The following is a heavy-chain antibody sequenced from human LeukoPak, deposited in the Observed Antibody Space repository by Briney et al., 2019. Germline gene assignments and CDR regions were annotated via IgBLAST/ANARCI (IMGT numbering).Heavy chain of an antibody. CDR3: AKDRDDYVWGSYLGAFDI. Sequence: GGSLRLSCAASGLTFSSYAMNWARQAPGKGLEWVSLISGSGGSTYYADSVKGRFTISRDNSKNTLYLQMNSLRAEDTAVFYCAKDRDDYVWGSYLGAFDIWGQGTMVTVSS. D-gene: IGHD3-16*01. CDR1: GLTFSSYA. V-gene: IGHV3-23*01. J-gene: IGHJ3*02. CDR2: ISGSGGST.